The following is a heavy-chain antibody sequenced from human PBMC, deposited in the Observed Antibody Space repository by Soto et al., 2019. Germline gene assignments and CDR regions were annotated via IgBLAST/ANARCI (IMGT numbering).Heavy chain of an antibody. Sequence: PGESLKISCEGSGYALSNYWINWVRQVSGKGLEWMGMIDPTGTFTNNSPAVPGHVTFSVDKSNSTAYVQWRMMKASDTAMYYCCCEGGDGCPLDYWGQGTLVTVSS. J-gene: IGHJ4*02. V-gene: IGHV5-10-1*01. CDR1: GYALSNYW. CDR2: IDPTGTFT. D-gene: IGHD2-21*01. CDR3: CCEGGDGCPLDY.